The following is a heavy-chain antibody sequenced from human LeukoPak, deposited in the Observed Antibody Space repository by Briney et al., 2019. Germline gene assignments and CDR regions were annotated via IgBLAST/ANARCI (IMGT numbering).Heavy chain of an antibody. CDR1: GYTFTSYG. D-gene: IGHD1-26*01. CDR3: ARHPYSGSYHFDY. CDR2: INPHSGDT. J-gene: IGHJ4*02. Sequence: ASVKVSCKASGYTFTSYGISWVRQAPGQGLEWMGWINPHSGDTNYAQKFQGRVTMTRDTSTSTAYMEVSRLRSDDTAVYYCARHPYSGSYHFDYWGQGTLVTVSS. V-gene: IGHV1-2*02.